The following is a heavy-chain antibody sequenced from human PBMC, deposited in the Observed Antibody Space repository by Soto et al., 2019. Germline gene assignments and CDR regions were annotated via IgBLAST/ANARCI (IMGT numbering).Heavy chain of an antibody. CDR2: VYNSGST. J-gene: IGHJ4*02. CDR3: ARYRREAVAGYTLDN. D-gene: IGHD6-13*01. V-gene: IGHV4-59*01. Sequence: SETLSLTCTVSGGSISSNYWTWIRQPPGKGLEWIGYVYNSGSTNYNPSLKSRATISEDTSKSQFSLKVNSMTAADTAVYYCARYRREAVAGYTLDNWGQGILVTVSS. CDR1: GGSISSNY.